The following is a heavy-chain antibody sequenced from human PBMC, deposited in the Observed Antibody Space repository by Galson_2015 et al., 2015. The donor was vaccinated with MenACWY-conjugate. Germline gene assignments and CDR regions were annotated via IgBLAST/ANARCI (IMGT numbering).Heavy chain of an antibody. CDR1: GFTFSDHY. CDR3: VRAKNSCDN. Sequence: SLRLSCAASGFTFSDHYMDWVRQAPGKGLEWVGRVRPKARSYTTEYAAAVKGRFTVSRDDSKNSLYLQMNSLKTDDTAIYYCVRAKNSCDNWGQGTLVTVSS. J-gene: IGHJ4*02. V-gene: IGHV3-72*01. CDR2: VRPKARSYTT.